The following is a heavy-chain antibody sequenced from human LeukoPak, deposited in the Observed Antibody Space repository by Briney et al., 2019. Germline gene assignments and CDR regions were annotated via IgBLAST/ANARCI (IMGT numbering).Heavy chain of an antibody. D-gene: IGHD5-24*01. J-gene: IGHJ4*02. CDR2: IIPILGIA. CDR3: ASTRGGGYEMATITYYFDY. Sequence: SVKVSCKASGGTFSSYAISWVRQAPGQGLEWMGRIIPILGIANYAQKFQGRVTITADESTSTAYMELSSLRSEDTAVYYCASTRGGGYEMATITYYFDYWGQGTLVTVSS. CDR1: GGTFSSYA. V-gene: IGHV1-69*04.